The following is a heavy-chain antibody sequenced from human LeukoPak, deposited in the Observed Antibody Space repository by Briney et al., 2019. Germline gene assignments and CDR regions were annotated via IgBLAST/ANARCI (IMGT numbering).Heavy chain of an antibody. D-gene: IGHD3-22*01. Sequence: GGSLRLSCAGSGFTFSNYSMRWIRQAPREGLECLSYIGSLGIRNIGSSIYNADSVRGRFTISRDNGRNSLYLQMDSLRAEDTAVYSCATEDYDDSGSYDHWGQGTLVTVSS. CDR1: GFTFSNYS. CDR2: IGSLGIRNIGSSI. V-gene: IGHV3-11*04. J-gene: IGHJ5*02. CDR3: ATEDYDDSGSYDH.